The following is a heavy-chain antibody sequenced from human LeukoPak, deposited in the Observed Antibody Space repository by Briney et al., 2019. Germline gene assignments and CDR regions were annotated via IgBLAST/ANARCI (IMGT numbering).Heavy chain of an antibody. CDR3: AKTAGSSWGFFDY. CDR2: IRSDGSIK. D-gene: IGHD6-13*01. Sequence: GGSLRLSCAASGFTFSSYGIHWVRQAPGKGLEWVAFIRSDGSIKYYADSVKGRFTISRDNSKNTLYLEINSLGADDTAIYYCAKTAGSSWGFFDYWGQGTLVTVSS. V-gene: IGHV3-30*02. CDR1: GFTFSSYG. J-gene: IGHJ4*02.